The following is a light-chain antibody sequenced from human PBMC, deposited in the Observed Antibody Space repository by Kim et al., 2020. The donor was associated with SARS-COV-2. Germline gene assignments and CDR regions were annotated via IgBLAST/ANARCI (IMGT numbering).Light chain of an antibody. J-gene: IGKJ2*01. CDR2: GAS. Sequence: VSPRERATPSGRASLSVGSYSAWYQQKPGQAPRLLIDGASTRATGIPARFSGSGSETDFTLTISSLQSEDFAFYYCQQYNNWPPYTFGQGTKLEI. CDR3: QQYNNWPPYT. CDR1: LSVGSY. V-gene: IGKV3-15*01.